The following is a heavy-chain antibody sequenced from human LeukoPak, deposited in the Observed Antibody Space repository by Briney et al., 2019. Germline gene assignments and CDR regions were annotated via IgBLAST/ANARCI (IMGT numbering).Heavy chain of an antibody. Sequence: GGSLRLSCTASAFTFSSYRMHWVRQAPGKGLVWVSHINSGGSSTSYADSVKGRFTISRDNAKNTLYLQMNSLRAEDTAVYYCARSMIRGLSDFDYWDQGTLVTVSS. J-gene: IGHJ4*02. V-gene: IGHV3-74*01. D-gene: IGHD3-10*01. CDR2: INSGGSST. CDR3: ARSMIRGLSDFDY. CDR1: AFTFSSYR.